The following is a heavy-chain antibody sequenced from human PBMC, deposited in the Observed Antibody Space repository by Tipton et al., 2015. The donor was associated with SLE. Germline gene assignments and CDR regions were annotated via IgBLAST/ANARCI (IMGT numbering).Heavy chain of an antibody. Sequence: QSGPEVKKPGASVKVSCKASGYTFTSYGISWVRQAPGQGLEWMGWISAYNGNTNYAQKLQGRVTMTTDTSTSTAYMELSSLRSEDTAVYYCARGRGDDYGDYGYSGLDVWGQGTTVTVSS. J-gene: IGHJ6*02. V-gene: IGHV1-18*01. CDR2: ISAYNGNT. CDR3: ARGRGDDYGDYGYSGLDV. D-gene: IGHD4-17*01. CDR1: GYTFTSYG.